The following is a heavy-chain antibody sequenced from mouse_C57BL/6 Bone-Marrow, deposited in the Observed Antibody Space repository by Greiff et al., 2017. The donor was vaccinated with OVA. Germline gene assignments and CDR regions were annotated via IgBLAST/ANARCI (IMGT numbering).Heavy chain of an antibody. J-gene: IGHJ2*01. D-gene: IGHD4-1*01. CDR3: ARGAVNWGFDY. Sequence: EVQGVESGGGLVKPGGSLKLSCAASGFTFSDYGMHWVRQAPEKGLEWVAYISSGSSTIYYADTVKGRFPISRDNATNTLFLQLTSLRSEDTDMYYCARGAVNWGFDYGGQGTTLTVSS. CDR1: GFTFSDYG. V-gene: IGHV5-17*01. CDR2: ISSGSSTI.